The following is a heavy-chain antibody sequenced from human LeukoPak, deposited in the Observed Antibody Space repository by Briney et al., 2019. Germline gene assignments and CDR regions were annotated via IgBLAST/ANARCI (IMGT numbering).Heavy chain of an antibody. CDR3: ARRSGSPEYFQL. V-gene: IGHV1-46*01. CDR1: RGTFSSYA. J-gene: IGHJ1*01. D-gene: IGHD1-26*01. CDR2: MNPTDGST. Sequence: ASVKVSCQASRGTFSSYAISWVRQAPGQGLEWMGIMNPTDGSTRYAQKFQGRVTMTRDMYTSTVYMQVNSLGFEDTAVYFCARRSGSPEYFQLWGEGTLVTVSS.